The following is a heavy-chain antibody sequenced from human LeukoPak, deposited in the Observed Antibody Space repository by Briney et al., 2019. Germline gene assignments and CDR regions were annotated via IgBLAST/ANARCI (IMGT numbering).Heavy chain of an antibody. V-gene: IGHV3-48*03. J-gene: IGHJ4*02. D-gene: IGHD5-18*01. Sequence: PGGSLRLSCAASGFTFSSYEMNWVRQAPGKGLEWVSYISSSGSTIYYADSVKGRFTISRDNAKNSLYLQMNSLRAEDTAVYYCARDGYSYGFTLKYYFDYWGQGTLVTVSS. CDR1: GFTFSSYE. CDR2: ISSSGSTI. CDR3: ARDGYSYGFTLKYYFDY.